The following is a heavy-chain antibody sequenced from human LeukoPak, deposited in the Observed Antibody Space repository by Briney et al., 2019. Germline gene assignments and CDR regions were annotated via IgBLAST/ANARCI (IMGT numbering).Heavy chain of an antibody. J-gene: IGHJ4*02. CDR1: GFTFSSYA. V-gene: IGHV3-30-3*01. D-gene: IGHD2-21*02. Sequence: GSLRLSCAASGFTFSSYAMHWVRQAPGKGLEWVAVISYDGSNKYYADSVKGRFTISRDNSKNTLYLQMNSLRAEDTAVYYCARGDTARGGYYFDYWGQGTLVTVSS. CDR3: ARGDTARGGYYFDY. CDR2: ISYDGSNK.